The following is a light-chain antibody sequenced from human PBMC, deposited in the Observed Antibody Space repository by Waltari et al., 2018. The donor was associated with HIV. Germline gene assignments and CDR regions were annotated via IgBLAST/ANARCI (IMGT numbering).Light chain of an antibody. V-gene: IGLV3-1*01. Sequence: SYELTQPPSVSVSPGQTASITCSGDKLGDKYACWYQQKPGQSPVLVIDQDSKRPSGIPERFSGSNSGNTATLTISGTQAMDEADYYCQAWDSSTAVFGGGTKLTDL. CDR1: KLGDKY. CDR2: QDS. CDR3: QAWDSSTAV. J-gene: IGLJ2*01.